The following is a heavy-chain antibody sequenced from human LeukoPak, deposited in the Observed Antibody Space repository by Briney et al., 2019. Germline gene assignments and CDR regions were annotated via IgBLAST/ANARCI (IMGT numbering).Heavy chain of an antibody. CDR2: IKQDGSQI. J-gene: IGHJ4*02. CDR1: GFTFSSYW. CDR3: AREYCSGTSCYGYFDY. Sequence: AGGSLRLSCATSGFTFSSYWMSWVRRAPGKGLEWVANIKQDGSQIFYVDSVKGRFTISSDTAKNSLSLQMNSLRAEDTAVYYCAREYCSGTSCYGYFDYWGQGTLVTVSS. V-gene: IGHV3-7*01. D-gene: IGHD2-2*01.